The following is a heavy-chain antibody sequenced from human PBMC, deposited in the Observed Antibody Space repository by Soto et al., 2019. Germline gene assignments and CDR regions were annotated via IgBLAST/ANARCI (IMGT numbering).Heavy chain of an antibody. Sequence: EVKLVESGGGLVQPGGSLRFSCTASGFDFSGSEMNWFRQAPGKGLEWVAYITGSGGAMFHADSLKGRFSISRDNAKNSLFLEMNNLTADDAGVYYCAKVAPFILGSPFWGQGTLVTVSS. CDR1: GFDFSGSE. CDR3: AKVAPFILGSPF. D-gene: IGHD2-21*01. V-gene: IGHV3-48*03. CDR2: ITGSGGAM. J-gene: IGHJ4*02.